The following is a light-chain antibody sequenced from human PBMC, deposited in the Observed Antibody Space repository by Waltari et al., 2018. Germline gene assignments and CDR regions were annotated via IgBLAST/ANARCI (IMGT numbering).Light chain of an antibody. V-gene: IGLV2-14*01. CDR2: DVS. J-gene: IGLJ3*02. CDR3: SSYTSSSSLV. Sequence: QSALTQPASVSGSPGQSITISCTGTSSDVGGYNYVSWYQQHPGKAPKIMIYDVSSRPSGVSDRFSGSKSGNTASLTISGHQAEDEADYYCSSYTSSSSLVFGGGTKLTVL. CDR1: SSDVGGYNY.